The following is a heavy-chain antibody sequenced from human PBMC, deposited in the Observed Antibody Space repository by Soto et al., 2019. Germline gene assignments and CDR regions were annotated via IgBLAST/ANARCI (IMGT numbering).Heavy chain of an antibody. J-gene: IGHJ4*02. D-gene: IGHD4-17*01. CDR3: AKEIGFPDPKFGDNDPLDH. Sequence: QVQLVESGGGVVQPGRSLRLSCEASGFTFRYHGMHWVRQAPGKGLEWVTFTSYDGTTKVYADSVKGRFAISRDNSRNTLYLQMNSLRVEDTAVYYCAKEIGFPDPKFGDNDPLDHWGQGALVTVSS. V-gene: IGHV3-30*18. CDR1: GFTFRYHG. CDR2: TSYDGTTK.